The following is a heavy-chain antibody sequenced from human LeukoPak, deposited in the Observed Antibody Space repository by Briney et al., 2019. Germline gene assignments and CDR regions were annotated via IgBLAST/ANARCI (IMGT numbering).Heavy chain of an antibody. V-gene: IGHV1-8*01. CDR2: MNPNSGNT. CDR1: GYTFTSYD. CDR3: ARVKATVTTQDAFDI. D-gene: IGHD4-17*01. J-gene: IGHJ3*02. Sequence: GASVKVSCKASGYTFTSYDINWVRQATGQGLEWMGWMNPNSGNTGYAQKFQGRVTMTRNTSISTAYMELSSLRSEDTAVYYCARVKATVTTQDAFDIRGQGTMVTVSS.